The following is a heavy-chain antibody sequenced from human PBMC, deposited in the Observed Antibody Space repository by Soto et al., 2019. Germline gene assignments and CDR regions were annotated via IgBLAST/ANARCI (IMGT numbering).Heavy chain of an antibody. Sequence: QVHLVQSGAEVKKPGASVKVSCQGSGYAFTTDGITWVRQAPGQGLEWMGWISAHNGNTNYAQKLQGRVTVTRHTSTSTAYMELRSLRYDDTAVYYCARGRYGDYWGQGALVTVSS. CDR3: ARGRYGDY. J-gene: IGHJ4*02. V-gene: IGHV1-18*01. D-gene: IGHD1-1*01. CDR2: ISAHNGNT. CDR1: GYAFTTDG.